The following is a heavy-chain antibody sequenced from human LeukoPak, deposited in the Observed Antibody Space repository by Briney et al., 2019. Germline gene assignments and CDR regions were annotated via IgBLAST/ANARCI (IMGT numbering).Heavy chain of an antibody. CDR2: ISAYNGNT. V-gene: IGHV1-18*01. J-gene: IGHJ4*02. Sequence: ASVKVSCKASGYTFTSYGISWVRQAPGQELEWMGWISAYNGNTNYAQKLQGRVTMTTDTSTSTAYMELRSLRSDDTAVYYCARDWSTSSIAARGSGDYWGQGTLVTVSS. CDR3: ARDWSTSSIAARGSGDY. CDR1: GYTFTSYG. D-gene: IGHD6-6*01.